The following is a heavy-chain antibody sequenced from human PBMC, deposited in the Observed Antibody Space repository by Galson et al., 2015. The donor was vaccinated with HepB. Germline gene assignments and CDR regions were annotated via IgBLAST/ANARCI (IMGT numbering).Heavy chain of an antibody. CDR3: ARDSTSGSFDC. J-gene: IGHJ4*02. Sequence: SVKVSCKASGYSFSSYDMSWVRQAPGQGLEWMGWINTNTGNPTYAQGFTGRFVFSLDTSVSTAYLQISSLKTEDTAVYYCARDSTSGSFDCWGQGTLVTVSS. V-gene: IGHV7-4-1*02. CDR2: INTNTGNP. D-gene: IGHD6-19*01. CDR1: GYSFSSYD.